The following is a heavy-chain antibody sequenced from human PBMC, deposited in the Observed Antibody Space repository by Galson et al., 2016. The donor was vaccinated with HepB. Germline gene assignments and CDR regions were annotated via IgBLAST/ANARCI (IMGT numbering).Heavy chain of an antibody. CDR2: ISYDGSNK. Sequence: SLRLSCAASGFTFSSYAMHWVRQAPGKGLEWVAVISYDGSNKYYADSVKGRFTISRDNSKNTLYLQMNNLRAEDTAVYYCARGSNYYGSGNYMDVWGQGTTVTVSS. V-gene: IGHV3-30-3*01. CDR3: ARGSNYYGSGNYMDV. CDR1: GFTFSSYA. D-gene: IGHD3-10*01. J-gene: IGHJ6*02.